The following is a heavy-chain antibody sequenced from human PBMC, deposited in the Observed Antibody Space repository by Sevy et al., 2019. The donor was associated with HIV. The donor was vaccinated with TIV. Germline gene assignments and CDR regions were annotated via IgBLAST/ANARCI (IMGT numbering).Heavy chain of an antibody. V-gene: IGHV3-21*01. D-gene: IGHD1-26*01. J-gene: IGHJ4*02. CDR2: ISSSGVYE. CDR1: GFSFNTYT. CDR3: AGVPDSGGRGRADY. Sequence: GGSLRLSCAASGFSFNTYTFYWVRQAPGEGLEWISSISSSGVYEYYADSVRGRFTISRDNAKNSLSLQMNGLRVEDTGVYYSAGVPDSGGRGRADYWGQGTRVTVSS.